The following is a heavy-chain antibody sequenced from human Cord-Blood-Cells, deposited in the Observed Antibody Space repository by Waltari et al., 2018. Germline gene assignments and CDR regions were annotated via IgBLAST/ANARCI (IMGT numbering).Heavy chain of an antibody. CDR1: VFTCRCYG. CDR2: IRYDGSNK. Sequence: QVQLVESGGGVVQPGGARRLSCAASVFTCRCYGMHWVRQAPGKGLEWVAFIRYDGSNKYYADSVKGRFTISRDNSKNTLYLQMNSLRAEDTAVYYCASADFWGQGTLVTVSS. D-gene: IGHD6-19*01. CDR3: ASADF. J-gene: IGHJ4*02. V-gene: IGHV3-30*02.